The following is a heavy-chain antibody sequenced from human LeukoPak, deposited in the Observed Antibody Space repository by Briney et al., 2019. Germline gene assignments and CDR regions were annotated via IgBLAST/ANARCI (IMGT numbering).Heavy chain of an antibody. V-gene: IGHV6-1*01. CDR2: TYYRSTWYN. J-gene: IGHJ5*02. CDR1: GDSVSSNSVT. Sequence: SQTLSLTCAISGDSVSSNSVTWNWIRQSPSRGLEWPGRTYYRSTWYNDYAVSVRGRITVNPDTSKNQFSLHLNSVTPEDTAVYYCARRLTQYDCFDPWGQGILVTVSS. CDR3: ARRLTQYDCFDP. D-gene: IGHD2-2*01.